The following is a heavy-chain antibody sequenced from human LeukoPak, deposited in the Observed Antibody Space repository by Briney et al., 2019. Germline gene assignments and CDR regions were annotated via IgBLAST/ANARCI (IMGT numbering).Heavy chain of an antibody. CDR3: ARDNSGKPYCSGGSCYPYYYYGMDV. CDR2: ISAYNGNT. V-gene: IGHV1-18*01. J-gene: IGHJ6*02. Sequence: GASVKVSCKASGYTFTSYGISWVRQAPGQGLEWMGWISAYNGNTNYAQKLQGRVTITADKSTSTAYMELSSLRSEDTAVYYCARDNSGKPYCSGGSCYPYYYYGMDVWGQGTTVTVSS. CDR1: GYTFTSYG. D-gene: IGHD2-15*01.